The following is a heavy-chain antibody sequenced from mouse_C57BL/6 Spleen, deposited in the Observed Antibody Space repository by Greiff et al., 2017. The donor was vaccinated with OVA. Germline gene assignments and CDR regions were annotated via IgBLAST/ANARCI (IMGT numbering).Heavy chain of an antibody. V-gene: IGHV8-2*01. CDR3: WRPTYYGSSYAYAMDY. J-gene: IGHJ4*01. D-gene: IGHD1-1*01. Sequence: QVTLKESGPGLLQPSQTLSLACTFSGISLSTSGMGLSWLRKPSGKALEWLASIWNNDNYYNPSLKSRLTISKETSNYQVFLKLTSVDTADSATYYVAWRPTYYGSSYAYAMDYWGQGTSVTVSS. CDR2: WNNDNY. CDR1: ISLSTSGMGL.